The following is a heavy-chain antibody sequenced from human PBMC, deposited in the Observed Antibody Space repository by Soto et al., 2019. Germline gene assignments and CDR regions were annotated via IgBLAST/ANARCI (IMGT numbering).Heavy chain of an antibody. CDR1: GFTFNSYS. CDR3: ARAGYYGSGILL. V-gene: IGHV3-48*02. D-gene: IGHD3-10*01. CDR2: ISSSRSTI. Sequence: EVQLVESGGGLVQPGGSLRLSCAASGFTFNSYSMNWVRQAPGKGREWVSYISSSRSTIYYADSVKGRFTISRDNAKNSLYLQMNSLRDEDTAVYYCARAGYYGSGILLWGQGTLVTVSS. J-gene: IGHJ4*02.